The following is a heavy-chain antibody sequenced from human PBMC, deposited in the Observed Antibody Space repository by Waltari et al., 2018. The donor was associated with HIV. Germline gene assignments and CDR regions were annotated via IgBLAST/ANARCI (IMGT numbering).Heavy chain of an antibody. V-gene: IGHV3-23*01. Sequence: EVQLLESGGGLVQPGGSLRLSCAASGFSFSSDAMSWVRQAPGRGLEWVSAISGSGGSTYYADSVKGRFTISRDNSKNTLYLQMNSLRAEDTAVYYCAKSPAANYDSSGYYFDYWGQGTLVTVSS. D-gene: IGHD3-22*01. J-gene: IGHJ4*02. CDR2: ISGSGGST. CDR3: AKSPAANYDSSGYYFDY. CDR1: GFSFSSDA.